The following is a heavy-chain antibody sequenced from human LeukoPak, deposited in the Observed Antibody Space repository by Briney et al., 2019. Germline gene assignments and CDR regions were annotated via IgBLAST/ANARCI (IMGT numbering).Heavy chain of an antibody. D-gene: IGHD1-1*01. CDR3: AREPGTGIRYFDY. V-gene: IGHV3-30-3*01. Sequence: PGGSLRLSCTASGFTLSSHAMHWVRQAPGKGLEWVAVISYDGSHKYYADSVKGRFTISRDNSKNTLYLQMNSLTAEDTAVYYCAREPGTGIRYFDYWGQGTLVTVSS. CDR1: GFTLSSHA. J-gene: IGHJ4*02. CDR2: ISYDGSHK.